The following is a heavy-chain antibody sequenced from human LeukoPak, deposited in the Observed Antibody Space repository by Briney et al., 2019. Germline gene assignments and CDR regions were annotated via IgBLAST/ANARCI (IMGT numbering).Heavy chain of an antibody. CDR3: ARARTRITIFGVVTYFDY. V-gene: IGHV4-34*01. J-gene: IGHJ4*02. CDR2: INHSGST. CDR1: GGSFSGYY. D-gene: IGHD3-3*01. Sequence: QPSETLSLTCAVYGGSFSGYYWSWIRQPPGKGLEWIGEINHSGSTNYNPSLKSRVTISVGTSKNQFSLKLSSVTAADTAVYYCARARTRITIFGVVTYFDYWGQGTLVTVSS.